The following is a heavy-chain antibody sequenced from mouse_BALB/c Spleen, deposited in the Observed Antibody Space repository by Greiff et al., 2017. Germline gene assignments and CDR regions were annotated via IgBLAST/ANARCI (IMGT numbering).Heavy chain of an antibody. CDR1: GFTFTDYY. CDR3: ARDNRRDPFDV. CDR2: IRNKANGYTT. V-gene: IGHV7-3*02. Sequence: EVKLVESGGGLVQPGGSLRLSCATSGFTFTDYYMSWVRQPPGKALEWLGFIRNKANGYTTEYSASVKGRFTISRDNSQSILYLQMNTLRAEDSATYYCARDNRRDPFDVWGAGTTVTVSS. J-gene: IGHJ1*01.